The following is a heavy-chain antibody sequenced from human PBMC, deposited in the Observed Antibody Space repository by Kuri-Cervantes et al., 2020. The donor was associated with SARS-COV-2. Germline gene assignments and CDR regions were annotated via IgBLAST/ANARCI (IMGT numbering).Heavy chain of an antibody. CDR3: AKDGAGAHDF. Sequence: GESLKISCAASGFKFSRTDMHWVRQAPGKGLEWVAFISYDGNNKKCIASEKGRFTISRDNSQNKLYLQMRSLRPEDTAMYYCAKDGAGAHDFWGQGTLVTVSS. J-gene: IGHJ4*02. V-gene: IGHV3-30*18. CDR1: GFKFSRTD. CDR2: ISYDGNNK. D-gene: IGHD4/OR15-4a*01.